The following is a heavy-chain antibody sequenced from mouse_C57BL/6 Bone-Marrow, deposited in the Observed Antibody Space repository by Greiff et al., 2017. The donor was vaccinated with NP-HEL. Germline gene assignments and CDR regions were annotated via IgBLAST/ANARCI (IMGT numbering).Heavy chain of an antibody. CDR2: ISSGGDYI. D-gene: IGHD5-5*01. CDR1: GFTFSSYA. V-gene: IGHV5-9-1*02. Sequence: DVHLVESGEGLVKPGGSLKLSCAASGFTFSSYAMSWVRQTPEKRLEWVAYISSGGDYIYYADTVKGRFTISRDNARNTLYLQMSSLKSEDTAMYYCTRFVLPYYFDYWGQGTTLTVSS. J-gene: IGHJ2*01. CDR3: TRFVLPYYFDY.